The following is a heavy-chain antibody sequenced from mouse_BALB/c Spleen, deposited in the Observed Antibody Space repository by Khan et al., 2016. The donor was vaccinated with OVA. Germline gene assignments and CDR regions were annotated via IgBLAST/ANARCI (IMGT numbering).Heavy chain of an antibody. CDR1: GYTFTSYW. CDR2: IYPGNNNT. Sequence: VQLKESGTVLARPGASVKMSCKASGYTFTSYWIHWVKQRPGQGLEWLGAIYPGNNNTTYNQKFKGKSKLTSVTSTSTAYMELSSLTNEDSAVDFCSRYFDSWGQGTTLTVSS. CDR3: SRYFDS. J-gene: IGHJ2*01. V-gene: IGHV1-5*01.